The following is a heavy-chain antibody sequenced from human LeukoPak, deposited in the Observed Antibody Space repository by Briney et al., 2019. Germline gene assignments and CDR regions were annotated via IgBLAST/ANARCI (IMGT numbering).Heavy chain of an antibody. Sequence: GGSLRLSCAASGFTFISYWMRWVRQAPGKGLVWVSRINSDGSSTSYADSVKGRFTISRDNAKNTLYLQMNSLGAEDTAVYYCARESGSGSQIDYWGQGTLVTVSS. D-gene: IGHD3-10*01. J-gene: IGHJ4*02. CDR1: GFTFISYW. V-gene: IGHV3-74*01. CDR2: INSDGSST. CDR3: ARESGSGSQIDY.